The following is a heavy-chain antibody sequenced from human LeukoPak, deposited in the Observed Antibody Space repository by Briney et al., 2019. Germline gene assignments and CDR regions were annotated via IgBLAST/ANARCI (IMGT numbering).Heavy chain of an antibody. D-gene: IGHD1-1*01. J-gene: IGHJ4*02. CDR2: IYSGSRT. CDR1: GFTVSSNY. Sequence: GGSLRLSCAASGFTVSSNYMSWVRQAPGKGLEWVSLIYSGSRTYYADSVKGRFTISRDNSKNTLFLQMNSLRAEDTAVYYCARTPSLSVYNCPTQRCISLTHYPFDYWGQGTLVTVSS. V-gene: IGHV3-53*01. CDR3: ARTPSLSVYNCPTQRCISLTHYPFDY.